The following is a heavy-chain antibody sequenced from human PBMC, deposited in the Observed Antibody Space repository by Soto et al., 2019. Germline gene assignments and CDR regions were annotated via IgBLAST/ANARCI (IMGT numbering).Heavy chain of an antibody. V-gene: IGHV4-59*02. D-gene: IGHD2-2*01. Sequence: NPSEPLSLTCTVSGDSVSRSYWSWIRQSPGKDLEWIGYIYDSGYTDYNPSLKSRVTISVDTSKNQFSLKLRSVTAADTAVYYCARVSRHVVPADYNWFDPWGQGTLVTVSS. CDR1: GDSVSRSY. CDR3: ARVSRHVVPADYNWFDP. CDR2: IYDSGYT. J-gene: IGHJ5*02.